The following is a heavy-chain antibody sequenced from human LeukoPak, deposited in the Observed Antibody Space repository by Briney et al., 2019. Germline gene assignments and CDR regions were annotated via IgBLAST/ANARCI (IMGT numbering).Heavy chain of an antibody. D-gene: IGHD3-10*02. CDR3: AELGITMIGGV. Sequence: GRSLRLSCAASGFIFSSYAMHWVRQAPGKGLEWVPAISGSGGSTYYADSVKGRFTISRDNSKNTLCLQMNSLRAEDTAVYYCAELGITMIGGVWGKGTTVTISS. CDR2: ISGSGGST. V-gene: IGHV3-23*01. CDR1: GFIFSSYA. J-gene: IGHJ6*04.